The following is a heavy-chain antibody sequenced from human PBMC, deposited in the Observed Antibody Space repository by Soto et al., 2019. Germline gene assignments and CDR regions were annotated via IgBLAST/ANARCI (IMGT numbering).Heavy chain of an antibody. V-gene: IGHV3-15*01. CDR2: IKSKTDGGTT. CDR3: TTRPRTFWSGYYNLDY. CDR1: GFTFSNAW. Sequence: EVQLVESGGGLVKPGGSLRLSCAASGFTFSNAWMSWFRQAPGKGLGWVGRIKSKTDGGTTDYAAPVKGRFTISRDDSKNTLYLQMNSLKTEDTAVYYCTTRPRTFWSGYYNLDYWGQGTLVTVSS. D-gene: IGHD3-3*01. J-gene: IGHJ4*02.